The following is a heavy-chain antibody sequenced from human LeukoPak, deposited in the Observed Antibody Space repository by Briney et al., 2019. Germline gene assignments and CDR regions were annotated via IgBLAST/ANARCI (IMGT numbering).Heavy chain of an antibody. CDR2: IYTSGST. J-gene: IGHJ4*02. D-gene: IGHD3-3*01. CDR3: ARLRFLEWLPFDY. Sequence: SETLSLTCTVSGGSISSGSYYWSWIRQPAGKGLEWIGRIYTSGSTNYNPSLKSRVTISVDTSKNQFSLKLSSVTAADTAVYYCARLRFLEWLPFDYWGQGTLVTVSS. V-gene: IGHV4-61*02. CDR1: GGSISSGSYY.